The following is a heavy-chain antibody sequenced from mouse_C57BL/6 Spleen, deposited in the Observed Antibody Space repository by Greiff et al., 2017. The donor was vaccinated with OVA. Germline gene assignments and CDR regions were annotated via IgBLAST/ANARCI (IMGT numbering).Heavy chain of an antibody. J-gene: IGHJ3*01. Sequence: DVKLVESGAELVKPGASVKLSCTASGFNIKDYYMHWVKQRTEQGLEWIGRIDPEDGETKYAPKFQGKATITADTSSNTAYLQLSSLTSEDTAVYYCARDSSGPIFAYWGQGTLVTVSA. V-gene: IGHV14-2*01. CDR2: IDPEDGET. D-gene: IGHD3-2*02. CDR1: GFNIKDYY. CDR3: ARDSSGPIFAY.